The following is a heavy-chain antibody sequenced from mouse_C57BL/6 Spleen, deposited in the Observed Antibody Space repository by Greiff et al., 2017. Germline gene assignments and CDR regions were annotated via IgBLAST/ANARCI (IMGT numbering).Heavy chain of an antibody. CDR1: GYAFSSSW. CDR3: ARGYYGSSYVAY. CDR2: IYPGDGDT. Sequence: QVQLKQSGPELVKPGASVKISCKASGYAFSSSWMNWVKQRPGKGLEWIGRIYPGDGDTTYNGKFKGKATLTADKSSSTAYMQLSSLTSEDSAVYFCARGYYGSSYVAYWGQGTLVTVSA. J-gene: IGHJ3*01. V-gene: IGHV1-82*01. D-gene: IGHD1-1*01.